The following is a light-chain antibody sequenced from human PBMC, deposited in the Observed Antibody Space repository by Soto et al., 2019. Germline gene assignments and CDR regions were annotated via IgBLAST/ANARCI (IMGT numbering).Light chain of an antibody. V-gene: IGKV1-39*01. CDR3: QQSYSSPLT. CDR1: QNIKNY. CDR2: SAS. J-gene: IGKJ4*01. Sequence: DIQMTQSPSSLSASVGDRVTITCRASQNIKNYLNWYQQKPGKAPKVLIYSASSLQSGVPSRFSGSGSGTDFTLIITSLQPEDFATYHCQQSYSSPLTFGGGTKVEI.